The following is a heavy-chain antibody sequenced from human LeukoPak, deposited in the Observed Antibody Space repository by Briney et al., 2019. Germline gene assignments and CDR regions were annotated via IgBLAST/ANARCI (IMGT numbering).Heavy chain of an antibody. D-gene: IGHD2-15*01. CDR1: GYTFTGYY. J-gene: IGHJ3*02. CDR3: ARGGGGVGDAFDI. CDR2: INPNSGGT. V-gene: IGHV1-2*04. Sequence: ASVTVSCTASGYTFTGYYMHWVRQAPGQGLEWMGWINPNSGGTNYAQKFQGWVTMTRDTSISTAYMELSRLRSDDTAVYYCARGGGGVGDAFDIWGQGTMVTVSS.